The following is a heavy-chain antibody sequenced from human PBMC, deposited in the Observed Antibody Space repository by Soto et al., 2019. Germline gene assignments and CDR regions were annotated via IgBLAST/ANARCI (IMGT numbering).Heavy chain of an antibody. CDR1: AFTLSPYY. D-gene: IGHD5-18*01. Sequence: EVQLLESGGGSVQPGGSLRLSCTASAFTLSPYYMSWVRQAPGKGLEWVSGISGTGGSTYLADSVKGRFTISRDNSMNTPYLQMKSLRSEYTAVYYCAKSYGDTWNQYYFDDWGQGTLVTVSS. J-gene: IGHJ4*02. CDR3: AKSYGDTWNQYYFDD. V-gene: IGHV3-23*01. CDR2: ISGTGGST.